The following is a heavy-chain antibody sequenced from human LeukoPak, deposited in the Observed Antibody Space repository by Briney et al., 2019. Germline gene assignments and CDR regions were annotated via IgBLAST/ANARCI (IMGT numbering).Heavy chain of an antibody. CDR1: GFSFRTYD. D-gene: IGHD1-1*01. CDR3: AKDQPGAGFDL. J-gene: IGHJ5*02. CDR2: ISGSGGSI. V-gene: IGHV3-23*01. Sequence: GGSLRLSCAASGFSFRTYDLSWVRQAPGKGLEWVSGISGSGGSIKYADSLKGRFAISRDNSKKTLYLQMNSLAAEDTAVYYCAKDQPGAGFDLWGQGTLVTVAS.